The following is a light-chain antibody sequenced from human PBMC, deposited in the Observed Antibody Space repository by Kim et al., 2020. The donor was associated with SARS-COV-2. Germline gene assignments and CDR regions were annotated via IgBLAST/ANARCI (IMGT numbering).Light chain of an antibody. V-gene: IGLV2-14*04. J-gene: IGLJ3*02. CDR1: RSEVCGYDY. Sequence: KAVTISWHGTRSEVCGYDYVSWYQQHPDKAPKLMIYDVSKRPSGVSNRFSGSKSGNTASLTISGLQAEDGADYYCSSYTSSSTWVFGGGTQLTVL. CDR2: DVS. CDR3: SSYTSSSTWV.